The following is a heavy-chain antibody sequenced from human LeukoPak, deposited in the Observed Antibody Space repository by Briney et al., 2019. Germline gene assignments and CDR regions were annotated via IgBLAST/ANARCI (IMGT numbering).Heavy chain of an antibody. J-gene: IGHJ6*02. Sequence: SETLSLTCTVSGGSISNYYWSWIRQPPGKGLEWIGYIYYSGSTNYNPSLESRVTISVDTSKNQFSLKLSSVTAADAAVYYCARDPRPLYYYGSGSSPDYYYYGMDVWGQGTTVTVSS. V-gene: IGHV4-59*12. CDR1: GGSISNYY. D-gene: IGHD3-10*01. CDR2: IYYSGST. CDR3: ARDPRPLYYYGSGSSPDYYYYGMDV.